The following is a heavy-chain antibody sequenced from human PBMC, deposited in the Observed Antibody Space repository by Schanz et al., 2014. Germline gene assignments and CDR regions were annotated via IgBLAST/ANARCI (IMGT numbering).Heavy chain of an antibody. J-gene: IGHJ4*02. D-gene: IGHD1-1*01. CDR3: AKKVPAYNPFDS. Sequence: EVQLLESGGGLIHPGGSLGLSWQASGSFFGSSVMAWVGQAPGKGLEWVSGITGASDHIDYAESVKGRFTISRDNSKNTLYLQMDSLRAEDTAVYFCAKKVPAYNPFDSWGQGTLVTVSS. CDR1: GSFFGSSV. CDR2: ITGASDHI. V-gene: IGHV3-23*01.